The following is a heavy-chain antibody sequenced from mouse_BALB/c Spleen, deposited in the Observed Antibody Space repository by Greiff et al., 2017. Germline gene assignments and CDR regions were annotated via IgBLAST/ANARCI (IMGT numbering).Heavy chain of an antibody. V-gene: IGHV5-6-2*01. CDR1: GFTFSSYY. D-gene: IGHD2-4*01. Sequence: EVHLVESGGGLVKLGGSLKLSCAASGFTFSSYYMSWVRQTPEKRLELVAAINSNGGSTYYPDTVKARFTISRDNAKNTLYLQMSSLKSEDTALYYCARHALYYDYYLNYGGQGTTHTVTS. J-gene: IGHJ2*01. CDR2: INSNGGST. CDR3: ARHALYYDYYLNY.